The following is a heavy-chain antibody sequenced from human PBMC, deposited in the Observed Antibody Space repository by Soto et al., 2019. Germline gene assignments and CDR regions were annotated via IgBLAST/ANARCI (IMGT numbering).Heavy chain of an antibody. Sequence: PSETLSLTCAVSCGSISSYYWSWIRQPPGKGLEWIGYIYYSGSTNYNPSLKSRVTISVDTSKNQFSLKLSSVTAADTAVYYCASYGGGQTDAFDIWGQGTMVTVSS. V-gene: IGHV4-59*01. CDR3: ASYGGGQTDAFDI. J-gene: IGHJ3*02. CDR2: IYYSGST. D-gene: IGHD2-15*01. CDR1: CGSISSYY.